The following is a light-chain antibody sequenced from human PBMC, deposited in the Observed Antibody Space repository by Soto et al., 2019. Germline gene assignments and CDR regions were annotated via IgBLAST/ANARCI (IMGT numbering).Light chain of an antibody. V-gene: IGLV2-14*01. Sequence: QSALTQPASVSGSLGQSITISCTGTSSDVGGYNYVSWYQQHPGKAPKLMIYEVSNRPSGVSNRFSGSKSGNTASLTISGLQAEDEADYYCSSYTSSSTLVFGGGTNLTVL. CDR3: SSYTSSSTLV. J-gene: IGLJ2*01. CDR1: SSDVGGYNY. CDR2: EVS.